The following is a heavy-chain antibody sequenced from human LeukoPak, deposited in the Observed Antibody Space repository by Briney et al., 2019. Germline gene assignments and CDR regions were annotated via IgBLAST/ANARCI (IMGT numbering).Heavy chain of an antibody. CDR3: ARPLTPSSGMGGDFDY. D-gene: IGHD1-26*01. Sequence: ASVKASCKASGYTFTGYYMHWVRQAPGQGLEWMGWINPNSGGTNYAQKFQGRVTMTRDTSISTAYMELSRLRSDDTAVYYCARPLTPSSGMGGDFDYWGQGTLVTVSS. CDR1: GYTFTGYY. V-gene: IGHV1-2*02. J-gene: IGHJ4*02. CDR2: INPNSGGT.